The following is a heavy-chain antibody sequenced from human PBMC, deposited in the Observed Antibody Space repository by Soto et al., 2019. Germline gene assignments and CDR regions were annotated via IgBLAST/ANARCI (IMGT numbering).Heavy chain of an antibody. J-gene: IGHJ4*02. V-gene: IGHV3-23*01. D-gene: IGHD3-3*01. CDR1: GFTFSSYA. CDR2: ISGSGGST. Sequence: EVQLLESGGGLVQPGGSLRLSCAASGFTFSSYAMSWVRQAPGKGLEWVSAISGSGGSTYYADSVKGRFTISRDNSKNTLYLQMNSLRAEDTAVYYCAKARGGYTIFGVVNDYWGQGTLVTVSS. CDR3: AKARGGYTIFGVVNDY.